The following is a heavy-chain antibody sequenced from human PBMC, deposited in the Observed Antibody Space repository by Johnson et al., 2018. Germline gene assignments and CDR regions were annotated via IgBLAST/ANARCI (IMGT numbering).Heavy chain of an antibody. J-gene: IGHJ3*02. CDR1: GFTFSDSW. V-gene: IGHV3-7*01. D-gene: IGHD3-3*01. Sequence: EVQLLESGGGLVQPGGSLRLSCEASGFTFSDSWMSWVRPAPGRGLELVSNMNQDGSVTNYVDSVKGRFTISRDNAKNSLYMEMNSLRAEATAVYYCARVPFFGAYDIWGQGKMVAVSS. CDR2: MNQDGSVT. CDR3: ARVPFFGAYDI.